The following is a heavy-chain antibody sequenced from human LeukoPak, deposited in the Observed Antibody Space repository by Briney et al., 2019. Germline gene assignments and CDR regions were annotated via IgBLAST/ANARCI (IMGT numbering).Heavy chain of an antibody. J-gene: IGHJ4*02. CDR2: IPWSGARS. D-gene: IGHD6-13*01. CDR1: GFTFSSYS. CDR3: ASLSAGTGY. V-gene: IGHV3-20*04. Sequence: GGSLRLSCAASGFTFSSYSMNWVRQAPGKGLEWVSTIPWSGARSAHADSVKGRFTISRDNAKRSLYLQMNSLRVEDSALYYCASLSAGTGYWGQGILVAVSS.